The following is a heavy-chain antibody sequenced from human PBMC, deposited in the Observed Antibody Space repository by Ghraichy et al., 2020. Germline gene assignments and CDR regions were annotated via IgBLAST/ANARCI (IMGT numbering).Heavy chain of an antibody. CDR2: ISNGDGTI. D-gene: IGHD2-15*01. V-gene: IGHV3-48*02. CDR3: ATGGGTF. J-gene: IGHJ4*02. Sequence: GESLNISCAVSGLTFSGYTMKWVRQAPAKGLEWISFISNGDGTIYYADSVKGRFTISRDNAKNSLYLQMNSLRDEDTAVYYCATGGGTFWGQGTLVTVSS. CDR1: GLTFSGYT.